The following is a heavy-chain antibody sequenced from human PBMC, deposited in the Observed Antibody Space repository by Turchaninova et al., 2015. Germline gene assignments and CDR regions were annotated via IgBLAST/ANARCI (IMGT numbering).Heavy chain of an antibody. D-gene: IGHD3-10*01. V-gene: IGHV4-34*02. CDR1: GASFNKDY. CDR2: INHSGYT. J-gene: IGHJ4*02. CDR3: ARGGVYYFDY. Sequence: VPLQQWGAGLLQPSETLSLTCAVDGASFNKDYWSWIRQSPGKGREWIVEINHSGYTNYSPSLKSRVTISVDTSKNQFSLKVKSVTAADTAIYDGARGGVYYFDYWGQGTLVTVSS.